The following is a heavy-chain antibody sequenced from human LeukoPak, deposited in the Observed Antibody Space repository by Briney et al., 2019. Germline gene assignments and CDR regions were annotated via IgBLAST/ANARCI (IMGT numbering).Heavy chain of an antibody. CDR2: IYYSGST. D-gene: IGHD6-6*01. CDR3: ARGHRIAAREGGLEEGDYYFDY. CDR1: GGSISSSSYY. V-gene: IGHV4-39*07. Sequence: SETLSLTCTVSGGSISSSSYYWGWIRQPPGKGLEWIGSIYYSGSTYYNPSLKSRVTISVDTSKNQFSLKLSSVTAADTAVYYCARGHRIAAREGGLEEGDYYFDYWGQGTLVTVSS. J-gene: IGHJ4*02.